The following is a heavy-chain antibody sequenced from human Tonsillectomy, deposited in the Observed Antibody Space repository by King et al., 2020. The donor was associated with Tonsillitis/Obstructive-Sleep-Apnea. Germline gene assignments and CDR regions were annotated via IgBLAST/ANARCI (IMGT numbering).Heavy chain of an antibody. CDR2: INSDGSST. Sequence: VQLVESGGGLVQPGGSLRLSCAASGFTFSSYWMHWVRQAPGKGLVWVSRINSDGSSTSYADSVKGRFTISRANAKNTLYLQMNSLRAEDTAVYYCARDSPYCDYRAFDIWGPGTMVTVSS. CDR1: GFTFSSYW. CDR3: ARDSPYCDYRAFDI. D-gene: IGHD4-17*01. V-gene: IGHV3-74*01. J-gene: IGHJ3*02.